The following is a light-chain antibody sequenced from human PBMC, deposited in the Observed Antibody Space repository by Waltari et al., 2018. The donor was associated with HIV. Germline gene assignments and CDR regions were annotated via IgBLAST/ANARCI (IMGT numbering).Light chain of an antibody. V-gene: IGLV3-25*03. J-gene: IGLJ2*01. Sequence: SYELTQPPSMSVSPGQTATIPCPGDALAKQHSYWYQQKAGQAPVLVIFAGTERPSGIPERFSGTRSETTVTLTITGVQAEDEADYYCESADSTGSYYVFGRGTRLTVL. CDR3: ESADSTGSYYV. CDR2: AGT. CDR1: ALAKQH.